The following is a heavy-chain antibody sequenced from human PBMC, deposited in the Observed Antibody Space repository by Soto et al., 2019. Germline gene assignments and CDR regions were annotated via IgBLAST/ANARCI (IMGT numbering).Heavy chain of an antibody. D-gene: IGHD5-12*01. CDR2: TYCRSKWYN. J-gene: IGHJ5*02. Sequence: SQSLSLTCGISWGSVSRNTAAWNWIRQSPSRGLEWLGRTYCRSKWYNDYAVSVKSRIIIKQDTSNNQFSLQLNSVTHEEKAVYFCAKGDNLGPKTGYAFDPWGQGIMVTVSS. V-gene: IGHV6-1*01. CDR3: AKGDNLGPKTGYAFDP. CDR1: WGSVSRNTAA.